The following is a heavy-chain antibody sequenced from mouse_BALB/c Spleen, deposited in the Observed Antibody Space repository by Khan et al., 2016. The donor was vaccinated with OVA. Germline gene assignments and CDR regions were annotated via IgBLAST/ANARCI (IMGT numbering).Heavy chain of an antibody. V-gene: IGHV1S81*02. CDR3: ARSGYGSPFAY. CDR1: GYTFTSFY. D-gene: IGHD1-1*02. Sequence: QVQLKESGAELVKPGASVKISCKASGYTFTSFYMYWVKQRPGQGLEWIGGINPSNGDTHFYEKFKSKATLTVDKSSTTAYMQFSSLTSEDSAVYYCARSGYGSPFAYWGQGTLVTVSA. J-gene: IGHJ3*01. CDR2: INPSNGDT.